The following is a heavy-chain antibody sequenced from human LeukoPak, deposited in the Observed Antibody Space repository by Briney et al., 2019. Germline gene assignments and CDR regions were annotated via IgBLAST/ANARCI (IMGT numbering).Heavy chain of an antibody. CDR3: ARDGRLEGCGGDCYPDY. V-gene: IGHV4-4*07. Sequence: PSETLSLTCTVSGGSISSYYWSWIRQPAGKGLEWIGRIYASGSTNYNPSLKSRVTMSVDTSRNQFSLKLSSVTAADTAVYYCARDGRLEGCGGDCYPDYWGQGTLVTVSS. CDR1: GGSISSYY. CDR2: IYASGST. J-gene: IGHJ4*02. D-gene: IGHD2-21*01.